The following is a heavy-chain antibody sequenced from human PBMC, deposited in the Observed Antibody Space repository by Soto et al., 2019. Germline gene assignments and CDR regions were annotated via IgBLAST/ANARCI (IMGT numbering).Heavy chain of an antibody. V-gene: IGHV1-69*12. J-gene: IGHJ5*02. D-gene: IGHD1-1*01. CDR3: ARGELERLGWFDP. CDR1: GGTFSSYA. Sequence: QVQLVQSGAEVKKPGSSVKVSCKASGGTFSSYAIRWVRQAPGQGLEWMGGIIPIFGTANYAQKFQGRVTITADESTSTASMQLSSLRSEETAVYYCARGELERLGWFDPWGQGTLVTVSS. CDR2: IIPIFGTA.